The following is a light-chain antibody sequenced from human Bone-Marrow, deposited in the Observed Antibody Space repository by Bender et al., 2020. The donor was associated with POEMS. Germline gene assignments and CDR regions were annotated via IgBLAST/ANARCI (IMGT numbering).Light chain of an antibody. CDR3: LSRAGGNTVV. V-gene: IGLV2-8*01. CDR2: DVN. Sequence: QSALTQPPSAYGSPGQSVTISCTGSSNDVGAYNYVSWYQQHPGKVPKLMIYDVNKRPSGVPDRFSGSKSGNTASLTVSGLQPEDEADYYCLSRAGGNTVVFGGGTKLTVL. J-gene: IGLJ2*01. CDR1: SNDVGAYNY.